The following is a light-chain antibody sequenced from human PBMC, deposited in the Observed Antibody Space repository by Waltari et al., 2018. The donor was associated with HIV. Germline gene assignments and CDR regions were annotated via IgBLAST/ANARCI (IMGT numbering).Light chain of an antibody. CDR3: QQRSTSIP. V-gene: IGKV3-11*01. CDR2: DAS. Sequence: IVLTQSPPTLSFSPEERATLSCRAGQSVNSDLAWYQQRPGQAPSLLTYDASNRPSGIPARFSGSGSETDFTLTISCLEPEDFAVYYCQQRSTSIPFGQGTRLDIK. CDR1: QSVNSD. J-gene: IGKJ5*01.